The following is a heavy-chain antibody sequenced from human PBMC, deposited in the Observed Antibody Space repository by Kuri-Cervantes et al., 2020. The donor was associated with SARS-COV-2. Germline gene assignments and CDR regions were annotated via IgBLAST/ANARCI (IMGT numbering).Heavy chain of an antibody. CDR3: ARDRGTTRYYGMDV. Sequence: SETLSLTCTVSGGSISSSSYYWGWIRQPPGKGLEWIGSIYYSGSTNYNSSLKSRVTTSVDTSKNQFSLKLSSVTAADTAVYYCARDRGTTRYYGMDVWGQGTTVTVSS. CDR1: GGSISSSSYY. V-gene: IGHV4-39*07. J-gene: IGHJ6*02. CDR2: IYYSGST. D-gene: IGHD2-15*01.